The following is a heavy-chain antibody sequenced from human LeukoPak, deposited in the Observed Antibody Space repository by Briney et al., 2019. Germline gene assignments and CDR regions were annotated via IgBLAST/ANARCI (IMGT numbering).Heavy chain of an antibody. D-gene: IGHD3-10*01. CDR2: INPNSGGT. CDR3: AREFYGSGSYYNPFDY. CDR1: GYTFTGYY. J-gene: IGHJ4*02. Sequence: ASVKVSCKASGYTFTGYYMHWVRQAPGQGLEWMGWINPNSGGTNYAQKFQGRVTMTRDTSISTAYMELSRLRSDDTAVYYCAREFYGSGSYYNPFDYWGQGTLVTVSP. V-gene: IGHV1-2*02.